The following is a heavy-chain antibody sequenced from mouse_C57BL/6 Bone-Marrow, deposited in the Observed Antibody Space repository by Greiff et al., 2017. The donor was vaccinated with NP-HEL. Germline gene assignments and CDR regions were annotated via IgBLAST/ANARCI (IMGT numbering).Heavy chain of an antibody. V-gene: IGHV1-62-2*01. D-gene: IGHD4-1*01. CDR2: FYPGSGSI. CDR3: ARHEELTGPMDY. CDR1: GYTFTEYT. J-gene: IGHJ4*01. Sequence: LVESGAELVKSGASVKLSCKASGYTFTEYTIHWVKQRSGQGLEWIGWFYPGSGSIKYNEKFKDKATLTADKSSSTVYMELSRLTSEDSAVYFCARHEELTGPMDYWGQGTSVTVSS.